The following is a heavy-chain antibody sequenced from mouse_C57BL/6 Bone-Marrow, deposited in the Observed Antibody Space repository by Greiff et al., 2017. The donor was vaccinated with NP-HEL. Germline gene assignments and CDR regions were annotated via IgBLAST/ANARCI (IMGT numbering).Heavy chain of an antibody. CDR3: AREDYYGSSYDWYFDV. J-gene: IGHJ1*03. CDR2: IYPRSGNT. CDR1: GYTFTSYG. D-gene: IGHD1-1*01. Sequence: VKLQESGAELARPGASVKLSCKASGYTFTSYGISWVKQRTGQGLEWIGEIYPRSGNTYYNEKFKGKATLTADKSSSTAYMELRSLTSEDSAVYFCAREDYYGSSYDWYFDVWGTGTTVTVSS. V-gene: IGHV1-81*01.